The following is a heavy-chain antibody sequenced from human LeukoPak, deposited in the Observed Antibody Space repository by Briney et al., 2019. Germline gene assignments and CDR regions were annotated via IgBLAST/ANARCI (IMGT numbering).Heavy chain of an antibody. CDR1: GGSFSGYY. Sequence: SETLSLTCAVYGGSFSGYYWSWIRQPPGKGLEWIGEINHSGSTNYNPSLKSRVTISVDTSKNQFSLKLSSVTTADTAVYYCARVNWNYSADYWGQGTLVTVSS. V-gene: IGHV4-34*01. CDR2: INHSGST. CDR3: ARVNWNYSADY. J-gene: IGHJ4*02. D-gene: IGHD1-7*01.